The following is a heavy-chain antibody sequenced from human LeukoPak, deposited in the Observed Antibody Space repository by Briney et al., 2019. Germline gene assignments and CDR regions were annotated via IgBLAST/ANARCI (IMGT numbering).Heavy chain of an antibody. V-gene: IGHV4-39*01. D-gene: IGHD3-3*01. Sequence: SETLSLIRTVSGGSISSSCYYWGWLREPPGRGREWFGSIYYSGSTHYNPSLKTRFPISVHTTNNLFSLTLSSVIAADKAVFYCAAYYDFWSGSAAWGYWGQATLVSVSS. CDR3: AAYYDFWSGSAAWGY. CDR1: GGSISSSCYY. CDR2: IYYSGST. J-gene: IGHJ4*02.